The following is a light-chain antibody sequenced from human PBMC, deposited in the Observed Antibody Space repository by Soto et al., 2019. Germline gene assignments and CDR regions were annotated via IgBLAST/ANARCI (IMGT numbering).Light chain of an antibody. J-gene: IGLJ2*01. Sequence: QTVVTQEPSLTVSPGGTVTLTCGSSSGAVASGHYPCWLQQKPGQAPKTLIYDTNNKHSWTPARFSGSLVGGKAALTLSGAQPEDEADYYCLLSDTATVAFGGGTKLTVL. V-gene: IGLV7-46*01. CDR1: SGAVASGHY. CDR3: LLSDTATVA. CDR2: DTN.